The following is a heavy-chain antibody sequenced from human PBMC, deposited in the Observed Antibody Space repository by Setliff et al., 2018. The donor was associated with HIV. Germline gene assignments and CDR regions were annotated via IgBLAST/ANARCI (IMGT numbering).Heavy chain of an antibody. D-gene: IGHD3-3*01. V-gene: IGHV3-7*01. J-gene: IGHJ4*02. CDR2: INNDAKEK. CDR1: AFNFGNHW. Sequence: PGGSLRLSCAAAAFNFGNHWMSWVRQSPGRGLEWVANINNDAKEKYYVDSVRGRFTISRDNVQNFLYLQMNSLRVEDTAVYYCAREEPFWNGYYYTYYFDSWGQGTLVTVSS. CDR3: AREEPFWNGYYYTYYFDS.